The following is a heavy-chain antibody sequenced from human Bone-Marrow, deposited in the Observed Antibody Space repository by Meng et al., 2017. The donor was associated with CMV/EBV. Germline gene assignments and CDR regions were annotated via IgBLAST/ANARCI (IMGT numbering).Heavy chain of an antibody. J-gene: IGHJ4*02. Sequence: KVSCKGSGYSFPTYWIGWVRQMPGKGLQWMGVINPTDSDTKYSPSFEGQVTISADKSISTAFLQWSSLRAPDTAIYYCARHFDGAGVLEWYFDYWGQGTLVTVSS. CDR1: GYSFPTYW. CDR2: INPTDSDT. D-gene: IGHD3-3*01. V-gene: IGHV5-51*01. CDR3: ARHFDGAGVLEWYFDY.